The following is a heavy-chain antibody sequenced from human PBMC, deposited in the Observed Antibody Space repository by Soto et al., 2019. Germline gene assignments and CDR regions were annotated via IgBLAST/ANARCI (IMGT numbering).Heavy chain of an antibody. CDR2: INPILSMS. J-gene: IGHJ4*02. D-gene: IGHD3-10*01. CDR3: ATSYGSGYRAFDY. CDR1: GDTFAFYS. Sequence: QVQLVQSGAEVKRPGSSVKVSCKASGDTFAFYSINWVRQAPGLGLEWMGRINPILSMSNYAQRVQGRVTMTADKSTSTAYMVLNSLRSEETAMYYCATSYGSGYRAFDYWGQGALVTVSS. V-gene: IGHV1-69*02.